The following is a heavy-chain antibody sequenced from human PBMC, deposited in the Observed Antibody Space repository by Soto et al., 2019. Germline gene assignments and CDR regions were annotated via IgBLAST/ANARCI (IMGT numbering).Heavy chain of an antibody. CDR1: GFIFSNYA. J-gene: IGHJ4*02. CDR3: AKKYHYGSGNYLYYFDY. V-gene: IGHV3-23*05. CDR2: TNRGGSST. Sequence: EVQLLESGGGLVPPGGSLRLSCAASGFIFSNYAMSWVRQAPGKGLEWVSTTNRGGSSTYYAESVKGRFTISRDNSKNKVYLQINSVRAEDTAVYYCAKKYHYGSGNYLYYFDYWGQGTLVTVA. D-gene: IGHD3-10*01.